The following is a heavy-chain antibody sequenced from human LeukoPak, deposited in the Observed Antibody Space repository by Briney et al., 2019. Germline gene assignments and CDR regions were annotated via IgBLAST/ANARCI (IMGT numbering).Heavy chain of an antibody. J-gene: IGHJ4*02. CDR2: IRYDGSNK. D-gene: IGHD2-15*01. CDR3: AKDHYCSGGSCYPFDY. Sequence: GGSLRLSCAASGFTFSSYGMHWVRQAPGKGLEWAAFIRYDGSNKYYADSVKGRFTISRDNSKNTLYLQMNSLRAEDTAVYYCAKDHYCSGGSCYPFDYWGQGTLVTVSS. CDR1: GFTFSSYG. V-gene: IGHV3-30*02.